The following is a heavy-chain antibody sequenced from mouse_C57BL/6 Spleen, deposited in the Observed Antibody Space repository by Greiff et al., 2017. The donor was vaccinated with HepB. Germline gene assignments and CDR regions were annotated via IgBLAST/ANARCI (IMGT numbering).Heavy chain of an antibody. J-gene: IGHJ4*01. D-gene: IGHD1-1*01. CDR2: INPSSGYN. CDR3: ARSHYYGSSPYAMDY. Sequence: VQLQESGAELARPGASVKMSCKASGYTFTSYTMHWVKQRPGQGLEWIGYINPSSGYNKYNQKFKDKATLTADKSSSTAYMQLSSLTSEDSAVYYCARSHYYGSSPYAMDYWGQGTSVTVSS. CDR1: GYTFTSYT. V-gene: IGHV1-4*01.